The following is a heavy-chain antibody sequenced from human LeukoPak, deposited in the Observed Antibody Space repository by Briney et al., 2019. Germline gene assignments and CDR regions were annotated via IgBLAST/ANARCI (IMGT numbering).Heavy chain of an antibody. CDR1: GGSISSYY. D-gene: IGHD3-10*01. Sequence: SETLSLTXTVSGGSISSYYWSWIRQPPGKGLEWIGYIYYSGSTNYNPSLKSRVTISVDTSKNQFSLKLSSVTAADTAVYYCAREPGDYYYYYYMDVWGKGTTVTVSS. V-gene: IGHV4-59*12. CDR2: IYYSGST. CDR3: AREPGDYYYYYYMDV. J-gene: IGHJ6*03.